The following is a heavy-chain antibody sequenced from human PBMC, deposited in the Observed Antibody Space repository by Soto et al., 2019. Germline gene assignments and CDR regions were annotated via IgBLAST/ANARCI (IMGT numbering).Heavy chain of an antibody. CDR3: ATGLITIFGVVIDYYYYYGMDV. CDR2: IWYDGSNK. V-gene: IGHV3-33*01. Sequence: GGSLRLSCAASGFTFSSYGMHRVRQAPGKGLEWVAVIWYDGSNKYYADSVKGRFTISRDNSKNTLYLQMNSLRAEDTAVYYCATGLITIFGVVIDYYYYYGMDVWGQGTTVTVSS. J-gene: IGHJ6*02. CDR1: GFTFSSYG. D-gene: IGHD3-3*01.